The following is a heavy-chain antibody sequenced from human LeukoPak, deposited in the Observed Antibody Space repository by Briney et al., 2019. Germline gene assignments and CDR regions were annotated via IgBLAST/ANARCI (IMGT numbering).Heavy chain of an antibody. V-gene: IGHV3-30-3*01. CDR1: GFPFSNYA. D-gene: IGHD5-12*01. J-gene: IGHJ4*02. Sequence: PGRSLRLSCAASGFPFSNYAMHWVRQAPGKGLEWVAVISYDGTNKYYADSVKGRFTISRDNSKNTLYLQMSSLRAEDTAVYYCARDRSSYEYYFDYWGQGTLATVSP. CDR3: ARDRSSYEYYFDY. CDR2: ISYDGTNK.